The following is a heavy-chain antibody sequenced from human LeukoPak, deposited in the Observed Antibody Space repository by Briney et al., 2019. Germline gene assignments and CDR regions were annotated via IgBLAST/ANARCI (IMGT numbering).Heavy chain of an antibody. Sequence: GGSLRLSCAASGFTFSDYYMSWIRQAPGKGLEWVSYISSSSSYTNYADSVKGRFTISRDNAKNSLYLQMNSLRAEDAAVYYCARDYGDYVGRNWFDPWGQGTLVTASS. CDR2: ISSSSSYT. CDR3: ARDYGDYVGRNWFDP. D-gene: IGHD4-17*01. CDR1: GFTFSDYY. J-gene: IGHJ5*02. V-gene: IGHV3-11*06.